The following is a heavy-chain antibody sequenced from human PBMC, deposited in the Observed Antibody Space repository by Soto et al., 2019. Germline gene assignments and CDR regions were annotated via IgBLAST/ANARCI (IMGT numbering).Heavy chain of an antibody. V-gene: IGHV4-61*08. CDR1: GGSVSSGGYS. CDR3: ARVGLWYSNSWGFDS. D-gene: IGHD6-6*01. J-gene: IGHJ4*02. Sequence: QVQLQESGPGLVKPSETLSLTCTVSGGSVSSGGYSWNWIRQPPGKGLEWIGYVYYSENTKYNPSLKSRVTISVDTSKDQISLKLSSVTAADTAVYYCARVGLWYSNSWGFDSWGQGTLVTVSS. CDR2: VYYSENT.